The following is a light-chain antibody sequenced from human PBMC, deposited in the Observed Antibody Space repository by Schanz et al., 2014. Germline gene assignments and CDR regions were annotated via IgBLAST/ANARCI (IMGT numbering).Light chain of an antibody. V-gene: IGLV1-47*01. J-gene: IGLJ3*02. Sequence: QSVLTQPPSASATPGQRVTISCSGSTSNIGSNYVYWYQQVPGTAPKLLISRNNQRPSGVPDRFSGSKSGTSASLAISGLRSEDEADYYCASWDDSLSAWVFGGGTKLTVL. CDR3: ASWDDSLSAWV. CDR2: RNN. CDR1: TSNIGSNY.